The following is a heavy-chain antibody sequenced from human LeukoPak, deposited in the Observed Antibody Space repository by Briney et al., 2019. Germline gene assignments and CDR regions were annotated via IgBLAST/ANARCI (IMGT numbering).Heavy chain of an antibody. CDR1: GFTFSSYG. V-gene: IGHV3-30*02. CDR2: IRYDGSNK. CDR3: AKLSYSGSPRGWFDP. J-gene: IGHJ5*02. D-gene: IGHD1-26*01. Sequence: GGSLRLSCAASGFTFSSYGMHWVRQAPGKGLEWVAFIRYDGSNKYYADSVKGRFTISRDNSKNTLYLQMNSLRAEDTAVYYCAKLSYSGSPRGWFDPWGQGTLVTVSS.